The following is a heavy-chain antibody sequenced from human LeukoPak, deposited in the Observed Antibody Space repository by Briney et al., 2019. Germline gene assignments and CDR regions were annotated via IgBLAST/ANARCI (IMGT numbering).Heavy chain of an antibody. CDR2: ISYDGSNK. J-gene: IGHJ4*02. V-gene: IGHV3-30*03. Sequence: PGGSLRLSCAASGFTFSSYGMHWVRQAPGKGLEWVAVISYDGSNKYYADSVKGRFTISRDNSKNTLYLQMNSLRAEDTAVYYCARDTNWNSLDYWGQGTLVTVSS. CDR1: GFTFSSYG. CDR3: ARDTNWNSLDY. D-gene: IGHD1-7*01.